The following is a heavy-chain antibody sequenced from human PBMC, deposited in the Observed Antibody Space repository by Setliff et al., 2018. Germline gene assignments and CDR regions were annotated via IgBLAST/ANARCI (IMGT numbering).Heavy chain of an antibody. Sequence: PSETLSLTCAVYGGSFSGYYWSWIRQPPGKGLEWIGEINHSGSTNYNPSLKSRVTISVDTSKNQFSLKLSSVTAADAAGYYCASGYGYSSGWYRVYFDYWGQGTMVTVSS. V-gene: IGHV4-34*01. J-gene: IGHJ4*02. CDR2: INHSGST. CDR1: GGSFSGYY. D-gene: IGHD6-19*01. CDR3: ASGYGYSSGWYRVYFDY.